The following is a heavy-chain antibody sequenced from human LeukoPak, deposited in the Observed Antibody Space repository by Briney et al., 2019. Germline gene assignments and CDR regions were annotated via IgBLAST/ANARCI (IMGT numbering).Heavy chain of an antibody. Sequence: GGSLRLSCAAPGFTVSSNYMSWVRQAPGKGLEWVSAISGSGGSTYYADSVKGRFTISRDNSKNTLHLQMNSLRAEDTAVYYCAKGYGVGATNYYYYYMDVWGKGTTVTVSS. CDR2: ISGSGGST. CDR1: GFTVSSNY. D-gene: IGHD1-26*01. V-gene: IGHV3-23*01. CDR3: AKGYGVGATNYYYYYMDV. J-gene: IGHJ6*03.